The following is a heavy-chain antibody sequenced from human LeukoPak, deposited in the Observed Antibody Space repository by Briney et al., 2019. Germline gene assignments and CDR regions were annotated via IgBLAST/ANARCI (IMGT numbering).Heavy chain of an antibody. D-gene: IGHD4-23*01. CDR3: ARPGDGGHVYFDS. CDR1: GYSFITYW. V-gene: IGHV5-10-1*01. Sequence: HGESLKISCKTSGYSFITYWINWVHQTPGKGLEWMGRIDPTDSDTNYSPSFQGHVTLSADKSTTTVYLEFRSLKASDTAMYYCARPGDGGHVYFDSWGQGTPVTVSS. CDR2: IDPTDSDT. J-gene: IGHJ4*02.